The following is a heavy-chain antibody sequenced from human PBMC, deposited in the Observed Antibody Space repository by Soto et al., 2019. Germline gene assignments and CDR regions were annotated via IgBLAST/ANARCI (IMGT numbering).Heavy chain of an antibody. V-gene: IGHV3-21*01. Sequence: EVQLVESGGGLVKPGGSLRLSCAASGFTFSSYSMNWVRQAPGKGLEWVSSISSSSSYIYYADSVKGRFTISRDNAKNSLYLQMNSLRAENTAVYYCARDLMATVLPPLYYYYGMDVWGQGTTVTVSS. J-gene: IGHJ6*02. D-gene: IGHD5-12*01. CDR3: ARDLMATVLPPLYYYYGMDV. CDR1: GFTFSSYS. CDR2: ISSSSSYI.